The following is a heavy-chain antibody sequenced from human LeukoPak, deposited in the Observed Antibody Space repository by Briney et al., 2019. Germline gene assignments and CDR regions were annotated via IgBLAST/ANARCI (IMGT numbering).Heavy chain of an antibody. J-gene: IGHJ2*01. CDR2: IYGDIT. CDR3: AKALVASPIYNWYFDL. CDR1: GFTSSNYA. V-gene: IGHV3-23*01. D-gene: IGHD2-2*01. Sequence: PGGSLRLSCAGSGFTSSNYAMVWVRQAPGKGLDWVSGIYGDITFDADSVKGRFTISRDDSKNTLFLQMNSLRADDTALYYCAKALVASPIYNWYFDLRGRGTLVTVSS.